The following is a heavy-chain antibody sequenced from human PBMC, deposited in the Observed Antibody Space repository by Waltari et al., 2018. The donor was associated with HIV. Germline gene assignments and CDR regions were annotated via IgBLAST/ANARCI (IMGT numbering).Heavy chain of an antibody. CDR3: TRHKPPRSGAFDWFDP. J-gene: IGHJ5*02. CDR1: GFKFGAYS. CDR2: IRRTSYGGAT. Sequence: EVRLVESGGVLVQPGRSLRLSCSISGFKFGAYSISWFRLAQGKGLELGGRIRRTSYGGATDFAASVSGRFSISREDSKGIAFLQMDYLQSEDTAVDYCTRHKPPRSGAFDWFDPWGQGTRVTVSS. V-gene: IGHV3-49*03. D-gene: IGHD2-15*01.